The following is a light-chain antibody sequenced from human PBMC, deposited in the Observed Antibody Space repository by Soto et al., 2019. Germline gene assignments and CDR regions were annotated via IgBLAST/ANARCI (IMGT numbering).Light chain of an antibody. J-gene: IGKJ2*01. V-gene: IGKV3-20*01. Sequence: EIVLTQSPGTLSLSPGERATLSCRASQSVSGNYLAWYQQKPRQSPRLLIYGSSDRATGIPDRFSGSGSGTDFTLTITRVEPDDFAVYYCQQYGSSPPYTFGRGTKLEIK. CDR1: QSVSGNY. CDR3: QQYGSSPPYT. CDR2: GSS.